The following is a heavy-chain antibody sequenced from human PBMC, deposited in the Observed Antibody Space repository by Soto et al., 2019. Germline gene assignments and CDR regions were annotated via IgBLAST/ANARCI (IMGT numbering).Heavy chain of an antibody. CDR2: ISGSGGST. V-gene: IGHV3-23*01. J-gene: IGHJ4*02. CDR3: AKRGRGAVAFDY. D-gene: IGHD6-19*01. CDR1: GFTFGTYG. Sequence: EVQLLESGGGLIQPGGSLRLSCAASGFTFGTYGMGWVRQAPGKGLDWVSNISGSGGSTYYADSVKGRFTISRDNSKNTLHLQMNSLRVEDTAVYYCAKRGRGAVAFDYWGQGTLVTVSS.